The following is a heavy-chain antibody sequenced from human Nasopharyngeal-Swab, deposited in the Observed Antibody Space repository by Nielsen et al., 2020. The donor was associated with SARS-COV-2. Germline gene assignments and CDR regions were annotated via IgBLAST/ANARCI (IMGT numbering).Heavy chain of an antibody. CDR1: GFTFSSYG. J-gene: IGHJ3*02. CDR3: ARDGYSYDDAFDI. CDR2: IRYDGSNK. V-gene: IGHV3-30*02. D-gene: IGHD5-18*01. Sequence: GESLKISCAASGFTFSSYGMHWVRQAPGKGLEWVAFIRYDGSNKYYADSVKGRFTISRDNSNNTLYLQMNSLRPDDTAVYYCARDGYSYDDAFDIWGQGTLVTVSS.